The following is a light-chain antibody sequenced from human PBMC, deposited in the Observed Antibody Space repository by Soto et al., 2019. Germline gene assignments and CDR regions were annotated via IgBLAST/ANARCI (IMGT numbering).Light chain of an antibody. Sequence: QSALTQPASVSGSPGQSITISCTETSSDVGGYNYVSWYQHHPGKAPKLMIFEVSNRPSGVSNRFSGSKSGNTASLTISGLQAEDEADYYCTSYTSSSTYVFGTGTKVTVL. J-gene: IGLJ1*01. CDR3: TSYTSSSTYV. CDR2: EVS. V-gene: IGLV2-14*01. CDR1: SSDVGGYNY.